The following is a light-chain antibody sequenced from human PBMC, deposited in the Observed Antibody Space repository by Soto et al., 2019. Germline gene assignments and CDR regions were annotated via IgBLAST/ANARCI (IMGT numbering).Light chain of an antibody. CDR3: CSYAGSYTYV. Sequence: QSALTQPRSVSGSPGQSVTMSCTGTSSDVGGYNYVSWYQHHPGKAPKLMIYDVSERPSGVPDRFSGSKSGNTASLTISGLQAEDEADYYCCSYAGSYTYVFGTGTKLTVL. CDR1: SSDVGGYNY. V-gene: IGLV2-11*01. CDR2: DVS. J-gene: IGLJ1*01.